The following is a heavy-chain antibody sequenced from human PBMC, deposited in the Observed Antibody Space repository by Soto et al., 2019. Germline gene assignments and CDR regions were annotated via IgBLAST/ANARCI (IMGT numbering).Heavy chain of an antibody. J-gene: IGHJ4*02. Sequence: GGSLRLSCAASGFTFSSYGMHWVRQAPGKGLEWVAVIWYDGSNKYYADSVKGRFTISRDNSKNTLYLQMNSLRADDTAMYYCASRPPALDDSGQGIRVTVSS. CDR1: GFTFSSYG. CDR2: IWYDGSNK. V-gene: IGHV3-33*01. D-gene: IGHD2-2*01. CDR3: ASRPPALDD.